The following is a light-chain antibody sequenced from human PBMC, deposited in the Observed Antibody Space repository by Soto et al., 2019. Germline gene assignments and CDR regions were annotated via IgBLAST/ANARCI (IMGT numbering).Light chain of an antibody. Sequence: DIQMTQSPSFLSASVGDRVTITCRASQTISSWLAWYQQKPGKAPKLLIYKASTLKSGVPSRFSGSGSGTDFTLTINRLEPEDFALYYCQQYGSSPPTFGQGTKVDIK. CDR3: QQYGSSPPT. V-gene: IGKV1-5*03. CDR2: KAS. CDR1: QTISSW. J-gene: IGKJ1*01.